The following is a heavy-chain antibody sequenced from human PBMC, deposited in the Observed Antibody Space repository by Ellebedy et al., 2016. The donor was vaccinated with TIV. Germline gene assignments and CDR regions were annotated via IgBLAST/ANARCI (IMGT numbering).Heavy chain of an antibody. CDR2: ISGDGVYI. CDR3: ARDHSRYFDY. Sequence: PGGSLRLSCAASGFSFSDSYMSWVRQAPGKGLEWLSYISGDGVYISYRDSVECRFTISRDNANNSLYLQMDGLRAEDTAIYYCARDHSRYFDYWGQGALVTVSS. CDR1: GFSFSDSY. V-gene: IGHV3-11*06. J-gene: IGHJ4*02.